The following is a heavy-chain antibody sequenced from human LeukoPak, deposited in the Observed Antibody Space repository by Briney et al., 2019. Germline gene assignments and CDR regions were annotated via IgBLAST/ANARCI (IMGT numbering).Heavy chain of an antibody. Sequence: PGGSLRLSCEASGFLFSDYTMNWVRQAPGKGLEWVSSVSYSGTYTFYADSVTGRFTISRDSAKNSLYLQMDNLRVDDSALYYCVRDLRFIGGSDWFDPWGQGTQVIVSS. D-gene: IGHD3-3*01. CDR1: GFLFSDYT. J-gene: IGHJ5*02. CDR3: VRDLRFIGGSDWFDP. CDR2: VSYSGTYT. V-gene: IGHV3-21*01.